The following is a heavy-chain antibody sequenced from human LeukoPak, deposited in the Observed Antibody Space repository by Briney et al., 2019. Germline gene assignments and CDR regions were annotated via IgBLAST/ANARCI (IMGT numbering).Heavy chain of an antibody. CDR3: ARVDYDYVWGSYTGY. CDR1: GYSISSGYY. J-gene: IGHJ4*02. Sequence: SETLSLTCTVSGYSISSGYYWGWIRQPPGKGLEWIATIYHSGSTYYNPSLKSRVTISIDTSKNQFSLKLSSVTAADTAVYYCARVDYDYVWGSYTGYWGQGTLVTVSS. CDR2: IYHSGST. V-gene: IGHV4-38-2*02. D-gene: IGHD3-16*01.